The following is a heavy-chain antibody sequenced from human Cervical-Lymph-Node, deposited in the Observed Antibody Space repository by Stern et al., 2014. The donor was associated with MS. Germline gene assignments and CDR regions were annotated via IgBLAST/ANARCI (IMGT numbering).Heavy chain of an antibody. J-gene: IGHJ4*02. CDR1: GYSFTTYW. Sequence: EVQLVESGEEVKKPGESLKISCKASGYSFTTYWIGWVRQMPGKGLEWMGIIYPGDPETRYSPSFEGQVTISADKSISTAYLQWSSLTASDTAMYYCARGTYYYDSTGFDYWGQGTLVTVSS. CDR2: IYPGDPET. D-gene: IGHD3-22*01. CDR3: ARGTYYYDSTGFDY. V-gene: IGHV5-51*01.